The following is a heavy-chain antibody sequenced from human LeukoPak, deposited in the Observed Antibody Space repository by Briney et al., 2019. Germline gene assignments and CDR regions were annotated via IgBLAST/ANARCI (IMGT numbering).Heavy chain of an antibody. D-gene: IGHD3-22*01. V-gene: IGHV1-69*04. CDR1: GGTFSSYA. CDR2: IIPILGIA. J-gene: IGHJ4*02. Sequence: GASVKVSCKASGGTFSSYAISWVRQAPGQGLEWMGRIIPILGIANYAQKFEGRVTITADKSTSTAYMELSSLRSEDTAVYYCVMISGYYHRGFDYWGQGTLVTVSS. CDR3: VMISGYYHRGFDY.